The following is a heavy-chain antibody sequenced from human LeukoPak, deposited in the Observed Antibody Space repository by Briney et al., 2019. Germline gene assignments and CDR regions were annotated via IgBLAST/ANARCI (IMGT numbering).Heavy chain of an antibody. CDR2: INSDGSIT. J-gene: IGHJ4*02. V-gene: IGHV3-74*01. CDR3: ARTAYSTSSLGF. D-gene: IGHD6-6*01. CDR1: GFTFSNFW. Sequence: GGSLRLSCAASGFTFSNFWMHWVRQAPGKGLVWVSRINSDGSITNYADSVKGRFTVSRDNAKNTLYLQMNSLGAEDTAVYYCARTAYSTSSLGFWGQGTLVTVSS.